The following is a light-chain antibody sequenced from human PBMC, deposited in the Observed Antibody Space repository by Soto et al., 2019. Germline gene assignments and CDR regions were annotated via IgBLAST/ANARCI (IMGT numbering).Light chain of an antibody. CDR3: QQRSNWPPIT. CDR1: QSGSSSY. CDR2: DAS. V-gene: IGKV3D-20*02. Sequence: IVLAQSTASLSLSPGERATLSCGSSQSGSSSYLAWYQLKPGLAPRLLIYDASTRATCIPDRFSGSGSGTDFTLTINRLEPEDFAVYYCQQRSNWPPITFGQGTRLEIK. J-gene: IGKJ5*01.